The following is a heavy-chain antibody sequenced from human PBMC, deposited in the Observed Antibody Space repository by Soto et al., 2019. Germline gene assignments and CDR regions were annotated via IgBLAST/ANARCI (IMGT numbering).Heavy chain of an antibody. D-gene: IGHD3-16*01. J-gene: IGHJ4*02. V-gene: IGHV4-4*02. Sequence: QVQLQESGPGLVKPSGILSLTWAVSGGSITDKWWSWIRQTPGKGLEWIGEVHHSGSTNYSPSLKSRVTMSVDTSKNDFSLKLFSLTAADTAIYYCAREGDHPFSLGYWGQGTLVTVSS. CDR1: GGSITDKW. CDR3: AREGDHPFSLGY. CDR2: VHHSGST.